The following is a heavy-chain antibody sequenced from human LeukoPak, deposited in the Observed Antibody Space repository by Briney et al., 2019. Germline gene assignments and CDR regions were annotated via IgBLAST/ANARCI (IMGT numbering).Heavy chain of an antibody. D-gene: IGHD5-12*01. CDR1: GGSISSGGYS. CDR2: IYHSGST. V-gene: IGHV4-30-2*01. CDR3: ARDRGYSPDAFDI. Sequence: PSETLSLTCAVSGGSISSGGYSWSWIRQPPGTGLEWIGYIYHSGSTYYNPSIKSRVTISVDRSKNQFSLKLSSVTAADTAVYYCARDRGYSPDAFDIWGQGTMVTVSS. J-gene: IGHJ3*02.